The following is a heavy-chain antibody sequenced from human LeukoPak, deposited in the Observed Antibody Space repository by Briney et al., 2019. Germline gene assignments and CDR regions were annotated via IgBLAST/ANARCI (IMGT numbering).Heavy chain of an antibody. Sequence: TGGSLRLSCAASGFTFNNSWMHWVRQAPGKGLEWVASVNTVSSYIYYADSMRGRFTISRDNAKNSLFLQMNSLRAEDTAVYYCARLRRNSDRSDFFYYYDHWGQGTLVTVSS. V-gene: IGHV3-21*01. D-gene: IGHD3-22*01. J-gene: IGHJ4*02. CDR3: ARLRRNSDRSDFFYYYDH. CDR2: VNTVSSYI. CDR1: GFTFNNSW.